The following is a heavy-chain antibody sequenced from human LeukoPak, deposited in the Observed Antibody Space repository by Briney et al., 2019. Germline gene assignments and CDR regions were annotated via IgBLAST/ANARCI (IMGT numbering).Heavy chain of an antibody. CDR1: GGSISSYY. V-gene: IGHV4-59*01. CDR3: AREHDYGDYAAIDY. CDR2: IYYSGST. J-gene: IGHJ4*02. D-gene: IGHD4-17*01. Sequence: KASETLSLTCTVSGGSISSYYWSWIRQPPGKGLEWIGYIYYSGSTNYNPSLKSRVTISVDTSKNQFSLKLGSVTAADTAVYYCAREHDYGDYAAIDYWGQGTLVTVSS.